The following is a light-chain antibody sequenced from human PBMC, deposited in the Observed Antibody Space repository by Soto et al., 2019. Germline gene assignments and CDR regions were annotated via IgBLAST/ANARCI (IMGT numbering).Light chain of an antibody. CDR1: SSNIGAGYD. CDR3: QSYDSSLSGSV. CDR2: GNS. V-gene: IGLV1-40*01. J-gene: IGLJ2*01. Sequence: QSVLTQPPSVSGAPGQRVTISCTGSSSNIGAGYDGHWYQQLQGTAPKLLIYGNSNRPSGVPDRFSGSKSGTSASLAITGLQAEDEADYYCQSYDSSLSGSVFGGGTKLTVL.